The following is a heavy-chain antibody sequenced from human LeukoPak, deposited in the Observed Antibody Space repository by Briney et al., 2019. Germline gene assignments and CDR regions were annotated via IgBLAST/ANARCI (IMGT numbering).Heavy chain of an antibody. Sequence: VGSLRLSCEGSGFIFSDYSMSWVRQAPRKGLEWLSFISTSSNTIYYADSVRGRFTVSRDNGNNLLFLQMTGLRAEDTAAYYCARGAAHSYGYFSDYWGQGILVAVSS. V-gene: IGHV3-48*01. CDR1: GFIFSDYS. CDR3: ARGAAHSYGYFSDY. D-gene: IGHD5-18*01. J-gene: IGHJ4*02. CDR2: ISTSSNTI.